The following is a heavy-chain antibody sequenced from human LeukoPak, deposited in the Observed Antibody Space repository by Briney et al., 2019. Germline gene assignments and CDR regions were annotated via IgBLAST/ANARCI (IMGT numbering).Heavy chain of an antibody. CDR2: ISSSSSYI. Sequence: PGGSLRLSCAASGFTFSSYSMNWVRQAPGKGLEWVSSISSSSSYIYYADSVKGRFTISRDNAKNSLYLQMNSLRAEDTAVYYCAREGWKLGYCSSTSCWQSYYYYYYMDVWGKGTTVTVSS. D-gene: IGHD2-2*01. CDR3: AREGWKLGYCSSTSCWQSYYYYYYMDV. CDR1: GFTFSSYS. J-gene: IGHJ6*03. V-gene: IGHV3-21*01.